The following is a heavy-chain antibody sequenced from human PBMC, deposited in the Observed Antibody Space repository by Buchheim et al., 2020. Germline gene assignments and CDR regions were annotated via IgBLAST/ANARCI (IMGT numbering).Heavy chain of an antibody. CDR3: ARRAYYYGSGSYIDY. CDR2: INPNSGGT. CDR1: GYTFTGYY. V-gene: IGHV1-2*04. J-gene: IGHJ4*02. D-gene: IGHD3-10*01. Sequence: QVQLVQSGAEVKKPGASVKVSCKASGYTFTGYYMHWVRQAPGQGLEWMGWINPNSGGTNYAQKFQGWVTMTRETSISPAYMELSRLRSDDTAVYYCARRAYYYGSGSYIDYWGQGTL.